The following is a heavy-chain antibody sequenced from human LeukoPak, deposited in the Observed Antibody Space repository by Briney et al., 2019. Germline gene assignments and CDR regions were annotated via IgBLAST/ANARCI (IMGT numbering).Heavy chain of an antibody. D-gene: IGHD6-13*01. CDR3: AASRVFGYYFDY. J-gene: IGHJ4*02. V-gene: IGHV4-59*01. Sequence: KTSETLSLTCTVSGGSISSYYWSWIRQPPGKGLEWIGYIYYSGSTNYNPSLKSRVTISVDTSKNQFSLKLSSVTAADTAVYYCAASRVFGYYFDYWGQGTLVTVSS. CDR1: GGSISSYY. CDR2: IYYSGST.